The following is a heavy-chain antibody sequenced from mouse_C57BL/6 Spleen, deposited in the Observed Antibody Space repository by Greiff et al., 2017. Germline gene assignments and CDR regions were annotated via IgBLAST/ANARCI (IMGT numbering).Heavy chain of an antibody. D-gene: IGHD2-4*01. CDR2: ISYDGSN. CDR3: ARAGYDYDGNYFDY. CDR1: GYSITSGYY. V-gene: IGHV3-6*01. J-gene: IGHJ2*01. Sequence: EVQLVESGPGLVKPSQSLSLTCSVTGYSITSGYYWNWIRQFPGNKLEWMGYISYDGSNNYNPSLKNRISITRDTSKNQFFLKLNSVTTEDTATYYCARAGYDYDGNYFDYWGQGTTLTVSS.